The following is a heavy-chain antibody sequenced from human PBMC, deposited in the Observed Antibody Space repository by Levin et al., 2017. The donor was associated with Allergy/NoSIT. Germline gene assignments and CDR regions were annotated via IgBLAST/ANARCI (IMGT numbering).Heavy chain of an antibody. J-gene: IGHJ4*02. V-gene: IGHV3-15*01. CDR3: TTDHAHDYVWGSYLLGATHY. Sequence: GGSLRLSCAASGFTFSNAWMSWVRQAPGKGLEWVGRIKSKTDGGTTDYAAPVKGRFTISRDDSKNTLYLQMNSLKTEDTAVYYCTTDHAHDYVWGSYLLGATHYWGQGTLVTVSS. D-gene: IGHD3-16*01. CDR1: GFTFSNAW. CDR2: IKSKTDGGTT.